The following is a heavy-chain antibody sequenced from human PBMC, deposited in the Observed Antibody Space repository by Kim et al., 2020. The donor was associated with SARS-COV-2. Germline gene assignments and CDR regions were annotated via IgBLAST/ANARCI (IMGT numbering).Heavy chain of an antibody. Sequence: SETLSLTCTVSGGSITSNFWNWIRQPPGKGLEWIGYIYHTGSTNYNPSLESRVTMSIDTSKSHFSLELTSVTAADTAVYYCSRDDGPLDAFDLWGQGTMV. CDR2: IYHTGST. V-gene: IGHV4-59*13. CDR3: SRDDGPLDAFDL. CDR1: GGSITSNF. J-gene: IGHJ3*01.